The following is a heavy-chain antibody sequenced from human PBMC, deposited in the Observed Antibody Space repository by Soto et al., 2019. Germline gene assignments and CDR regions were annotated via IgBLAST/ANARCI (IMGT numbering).Heavy chain of an antibody. V-gene: IGHV1-2*04. CDR2: INPNSGGT. Sequence: ASVKVSCKASGYTFTGYYMHWVRRAPGQGLEWMGWINPNSGGTNYAQKFQGWVTMTRDTSISTAYMELSRLRSDDTAVYYCARSTYYDFWSGYDAFDIWGQGTMVTVSS. D-gene: IGHD3-3*01. CDR3: ARSTYYDFWSGYDAFDI. J-gene: IGHJ3*02. CDR1: GYTFTGYY.